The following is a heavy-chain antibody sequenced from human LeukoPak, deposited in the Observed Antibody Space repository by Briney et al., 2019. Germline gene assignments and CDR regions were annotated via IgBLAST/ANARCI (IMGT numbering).Heavy chain of an antibody. J-gene: IGHJ6*03. Sequence: GGSLRLSCAASGFTFRSYRMRWVRQAPGKGLEWVANIKEDANEEYYVDSVRGRFIISRDNAKNSLFLQMYSLRADDTAVYYCARAGYCTSNSCYSPNFYYMDVWGKGTTVAVSS. V-gene: IGHV3-7*01. D-gene: IGHD2-2*01. CDR1: GFTFRSYR. CDR3: ARAGYCTSNSCYSPNFYYMDV. CDR2: IKEDANEE.